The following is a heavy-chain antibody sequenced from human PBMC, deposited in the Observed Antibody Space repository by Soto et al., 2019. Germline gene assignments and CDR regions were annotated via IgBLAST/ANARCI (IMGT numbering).Heavy chain of an antibody. CDR3: ARGWGSGVHHSCLEV. CDR1: GFSFRNYG. Sequence: QEQLVESGGGVVQPGRSLRLSCAASGFSFRNYGIHWVRQAPGKGLDGVAVIWYDGSKRYYADSVRGRFTISRDNSGNTVHLQMDSLRAEDTAVYYCARGWGSGVHHSCLEVWGQGTTVVVS. CDR2: IWYDGSKR. J-gene: IGHJ3*01. V-gene: IGHV3-33*01. D-gene: IGHD6-19*01.